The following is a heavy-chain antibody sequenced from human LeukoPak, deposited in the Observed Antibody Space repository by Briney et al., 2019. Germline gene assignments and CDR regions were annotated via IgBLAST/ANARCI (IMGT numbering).Heavy chain of an antibody. V-gene: IGHV3-49*03. CDR2: IRSKAYGGTT. D-gene: IGHD6-19*01. J-gene: IGHJ3*02. CDR1: GFTFGDYA. Sequence: GGSLRLSCTASGFTFGDYAMSWFRPAPGKGLEWVGFIRSKAYGGTTEYAASVKGRFTISRDDSKSIAYLQMNSLKTEDTAVYYCTRGRRVYSSGWWARDAFDIWGQGTMVAVSS. CDR3: TRGRRVYSSGWWARDAFDI.